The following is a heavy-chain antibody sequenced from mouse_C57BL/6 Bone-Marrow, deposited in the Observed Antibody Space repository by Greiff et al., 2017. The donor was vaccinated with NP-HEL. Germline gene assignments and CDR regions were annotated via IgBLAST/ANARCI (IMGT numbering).Heavy chain of an antibody. J-gene: IGHJ2*01. V-gene: IGHV5-17*01. CDR2: ISSGSSTI. CDR1: GFTFSDYG. D-gene: IGHD1-1*01. CDR3: ARGYYGSSSLLYY. Sequence: EVMLVESGGGLVKPGGSLKLSCAASGFTFSDYGMHWVRQAPEKGLEWVAYISSGSSTIYYADTVKGRFTISRDNAKNTLFLQMTSLRSEDTAMYYCARGYYGSSSLLYYWGQGTTLTVSS.